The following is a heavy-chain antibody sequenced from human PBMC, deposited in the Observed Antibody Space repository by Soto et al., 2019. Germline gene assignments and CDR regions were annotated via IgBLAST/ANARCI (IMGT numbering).Heavy chain of an antibody. CDR3: ARVDRVQLERPIHYYYGMDV. CDR1: GGPFSSYA. V-gene: IGHV1-69*06. J-gene: IGHJ6*02. Sequence: QVQLVQSGAEVKKPGSSVKVSCKASGGPFSSYAISWVRQAPGQGLEWMGGYIPIFGTANYAQKFQGRVTINADKSTSTAYMELSSLRAEDTAVYYCARVDRVQLERPIHYYYGMDVWGQGTTVTVSS. D-gene: IGHD1-1*01. CDR2: YIPIFGTA.